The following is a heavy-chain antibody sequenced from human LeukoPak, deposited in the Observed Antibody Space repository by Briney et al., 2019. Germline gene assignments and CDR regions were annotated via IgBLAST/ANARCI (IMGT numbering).Heavy chain of an antibody. Sequence: GGSLRLSCAASGFAFTSCAMSWVCQAPGKGLEWVSAISGSGGSTYYADSVKGRFTISRDNSKNTLYLQMNSLRADDTAVYYCAKDPYSGSYYDYWGQGTLVTVSS. J-gene: IGHJ4*02. CDR2: ISGSGGST. D-gene: IGHD1-26*01. CDR3: AKDPYSGSYYDY. V-gene: IGHV3-23*01. CDR1: GFAFTSCA.